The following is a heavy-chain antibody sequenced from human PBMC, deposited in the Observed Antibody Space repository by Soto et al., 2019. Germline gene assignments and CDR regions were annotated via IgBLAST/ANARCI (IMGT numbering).Heavy chain of an antibody. V-gene: IGHV3-9*01. CDR3: AKATRLTDTGSD. J-gene: IGHJ4*02. CDR2: ISWNSVAI. Sequence: EVQLVESGGGLVQPGRSLRLSCAASGFTFDDYALHWVRQVPGKGLEWVSGISWNSVAIHYADPVKGRFTISRDNAKNSLYLQMNNLRGEDTALYYCAKATRLTDTGSDWGQGTLVTVSS. D-gene: IGHD2-8*02. CDR1: GFTFDDYA.